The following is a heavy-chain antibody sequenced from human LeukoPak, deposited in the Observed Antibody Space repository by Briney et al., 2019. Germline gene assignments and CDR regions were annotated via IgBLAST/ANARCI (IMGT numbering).Heavy chain of an antibody. V-gene: IGHV3-23*01. J-gene: IGHJ4*01. CDR1: GFTFSSYA. D-gene: IGHD3-3*01. Sequence: PGRSLRLSCAASGFTFSSYAMHWVRQAPGKGLEWVSAISGSGGSTYYADSVKGRFTISRDNSKNTLYLQMNSLRAEDTAVYYCAKVPSGRFFSTDYYFDYWGQEPWSPSPQ. CDR2: ISGSGGST. CDR3: AKVPSGRFFSTDYYFDY.